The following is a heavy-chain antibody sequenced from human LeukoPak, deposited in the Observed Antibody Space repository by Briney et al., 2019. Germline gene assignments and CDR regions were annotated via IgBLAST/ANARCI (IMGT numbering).Heavy chain of an antibody. CDR1: GFTFSSYA. CDR2: ISGSGGST. Sequence: PGGSLRRSCAASGFTFSSYAMSWVRQAPGKGLEWVSAISGSGGSTYYADSVKGRFTISRDNSKNTLYLQMNSLRAEDTAVYYCAKDGKYYDILTGYSYYFDYWGQGTLVTVSS. V-gene: IGHV3-23*01. J-gene: IGHJ4*02. CDR3: AKDGKYYDILTGYSYYFDY. D-gene: IGHD3-9*01.